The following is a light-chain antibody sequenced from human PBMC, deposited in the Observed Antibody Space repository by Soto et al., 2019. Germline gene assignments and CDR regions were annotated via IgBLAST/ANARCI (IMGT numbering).Light chain of an antibody. CDR2: DVS. V-gene: IGLV2-11*01. J-gene: IGLJ1*01. CDR3: CSFAGSLNFV. CDR1: DTDVGGYNF. Sequence: QSALTQPRSVSGSPGQSVTISCSGTDTDVGGYNFVSWYQQHPGKAPKRMVFDVSKRPSGVPGRFSGSKSGNTASLTISGLQAEDEADYYCCSFAGSLNFVFGTGTKLTVL.